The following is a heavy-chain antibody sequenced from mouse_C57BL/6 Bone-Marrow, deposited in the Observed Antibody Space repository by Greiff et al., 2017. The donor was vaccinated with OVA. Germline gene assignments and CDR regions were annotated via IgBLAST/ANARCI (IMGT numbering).Heavy chain of an antibody. Sequence: EVKLVESGGGLVKPGGSLKLSCAASGFTFSDYGMHWVRQAPEKGLEWVAYISSGSSTIYYADTVKGRFTISRDNAKNTLFLQMTSLRSEDTAMYYCARLAALYFDVWGTGTTVTVSS. CDR2: ISSGSSTI. CDR3: ARLAALYFDV. CDR1: GFTFSDYG. J-gene: IGHJ1*03. V-gene: IGHV5-17*01.